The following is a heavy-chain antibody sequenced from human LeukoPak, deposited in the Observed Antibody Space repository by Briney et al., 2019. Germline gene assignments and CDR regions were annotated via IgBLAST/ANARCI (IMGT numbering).Heavy chain of an antibody. CDR2: ISYDGSYT. CDR1: GLSFNTYA. Sequence: PGRSLRLSCVDSGLSFNTYAMHWVRQPPGKGLEWVAAISYDGSYTYYRDSVRGRFTISRDNSKNTMYLQMNSLRAEDTAMYYCARALDVWGKGTTVTVSS. J-gene: IGHJ6*04. V-gene: IGHV3-30*04. CDR3: ARALDV.